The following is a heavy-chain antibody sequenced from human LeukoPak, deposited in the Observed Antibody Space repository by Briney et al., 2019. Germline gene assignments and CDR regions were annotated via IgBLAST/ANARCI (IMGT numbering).Heavy chain of an antibody. Sequence: GGSLRLSCAASGFTFSSYGMHWVRQAPGKGLEWVAVISYDGSNKYYADSVKGRFTISRDNSKNTLYLQMNSLRAEDTAVYYCAKAHSGGWPYFDYWGQGTLVTVSS. D-gene: IGHD6-19*01. CDR2: ISYDGSNK. V-gene: IGHV3-30*18. CDR3: AKAHSGGWPYFDY. CDR1: GFTFSSYG. J-gene: IGHJ4*02.